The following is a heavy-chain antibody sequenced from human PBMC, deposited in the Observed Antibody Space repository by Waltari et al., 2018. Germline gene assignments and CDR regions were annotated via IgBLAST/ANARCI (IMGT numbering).Heavy chain of an antibody. D-gene: IGHD5-18*01. Sequence: EVQLVESGGGLVQPGGSLRLSCAASGFTFTGYAMRWVRQAPGMRLEWVSSISGNGGNTYYADSVKGRFTISRDNSKNTLYLQMNSLRGEDTAMYYCAKFGYIYYYSDYWGQGTLVTVSS. CDR3: AKFGYIYYYSDY. CDR2: ISGNGGNT. J-gene: IGHJ4*02. CDR1: GFTFTGYA. V-gene: IGHV3-23*04.